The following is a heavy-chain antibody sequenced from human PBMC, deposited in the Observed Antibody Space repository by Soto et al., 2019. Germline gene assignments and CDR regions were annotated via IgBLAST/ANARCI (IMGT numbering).Heavy chain of an antibody. Sequence: VGSLRLSCAASVFTFSSYWMSCVRHSPGKGLEWVANIKQDGSEKYYVDSVKGRFTISRDNAKNSLYLQMNSLRAEDTAVYYCARAYYDFWSALVWFQPWGQGTLVNVS. CDR2: IKQDGSEK. D-gene: IGHD3-3*01. V-gene: IGHV3-7*01. CDR1: VFTFSSYW. CDR3: ARAYYDFWSALVWFQP. J-gene: IGHJ5*02.